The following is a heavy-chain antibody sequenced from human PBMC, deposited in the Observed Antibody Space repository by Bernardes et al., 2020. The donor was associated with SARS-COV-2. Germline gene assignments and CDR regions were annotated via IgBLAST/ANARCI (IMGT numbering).Heavy chain of an antibody. J-gene: IGHJ4*02. Sequence: SETLSLTCAVSGDSISSTSYYWGWIRQPPGKGLEWIGNIFYDGITYYNPSLKSRVTISVDTSKNQFSLKLSSVTAADTAVYYCARAIYVIKAGALHYFDYWGQGAPVIVSS. D-gene: IGHD1-26*01. CDR2: IFYDGIT. V-gene: IGHV4-39*01. CDR3: ARAIYVIKAGALHYFDY. CDR1: GDSISSTSYY.